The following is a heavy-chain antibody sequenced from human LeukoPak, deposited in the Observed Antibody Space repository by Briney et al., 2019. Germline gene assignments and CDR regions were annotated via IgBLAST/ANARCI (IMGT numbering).Heavy chain of an antibody. V-gene: IGHV3-11*06. CDR1: GFTFSDYY. D-gene: IGHD3-22*01. J-gene: IGHJ4*02. CDR3: ARVPSQGKTYYYDS. Sequence: GGSLRLSCAASGFTFSDYYMSWIRQAPGKGLEWVSYISSSSSYTNYADSVKGRFTISRGNAKNSLYLQMNSLRAEDTAVYYCARVPSQGKTYYYDSWGQGTLVTVSS. CDR2: ISSSSSYT.